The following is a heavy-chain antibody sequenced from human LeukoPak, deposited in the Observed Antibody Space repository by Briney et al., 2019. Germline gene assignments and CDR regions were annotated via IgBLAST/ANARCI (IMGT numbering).Heavy chain of an antibody. D-gene: IGHD3-3*01. V-gene: IGHV3-30-3*01. CDR1: GFTFSSYA. Sequence: GGSLRLSCAASGFTFSSYAMHWVRQAPGKGLEWVAVISYDGSNKYYADSVKGRFTISRDNSKNTLYLQMNSLRAEDTAVYYCARGETLWSGFHYWGQGTLVTVSS. J-gene: IGHJ4*02. CDR2: ISYDGSNK. CDR3: ARGETLWSGFHY.